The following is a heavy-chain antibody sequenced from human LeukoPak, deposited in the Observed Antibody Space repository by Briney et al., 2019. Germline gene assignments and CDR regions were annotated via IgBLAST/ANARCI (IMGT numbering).Heavy chain of an antibody. CDR3: ARVPVGATTGGIYD. Sequence: SEKLSCKGAGYGGSVSGFYWGWNRQRPGNGLVWCGEINRSGSTNSKTSLNSLVTISVDTSKNQFSLKLSSVHPADTAVYYGARVPVGATTGGIYDCGQATLVTASS. CDR1: GGSVSGFY. D-gene: IGHD1-26*01. J-gene: IGHJ4*02. CDR2: INRSGST. V-gene: IGHV4-34*01.